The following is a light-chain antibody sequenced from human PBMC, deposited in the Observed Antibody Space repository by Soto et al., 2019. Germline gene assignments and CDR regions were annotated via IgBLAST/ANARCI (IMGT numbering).Light chain of an antibody. CDR2: EVS. J-gene: IGLJ1*01. Sequence: QSVLTQPASVSGSPGQSVAISCTGTSSDVGAYNYISWYQQHPGKAPQLLLSEVSNRPSGVSDRFSGSKSGNTASLTISGLQAEDEADYYCSSLTTSFTYVFGTGTKLTVL. V-gene: IGLV2-14*01. CDR1: SSDVGAYNY. CDR3: SSLTTSFTYV.